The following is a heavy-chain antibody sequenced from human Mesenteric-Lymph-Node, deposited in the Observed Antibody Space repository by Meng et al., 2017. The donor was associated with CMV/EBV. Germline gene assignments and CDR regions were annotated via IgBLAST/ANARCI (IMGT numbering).Heavy chain of an antibody. CDR3: ARSSSEILIYYYYGMDV. CDR1: GYTFSSYG. J-gene: IGHJ6*02. CDR2: ISAYNGNT. V-gene: IGHV1-18*01. Sequence: ASVKVSCKASGYTFSSYGINWVRQAPGQGLEWMGWISAYNGNTHYAQKFQGRVTMTTDTSTSTAYMELRSLRSDDTAVYYCARSSSEILIYYYYGMDVWGQGTTVTVSS. D-gene: IGHD3-10*01.